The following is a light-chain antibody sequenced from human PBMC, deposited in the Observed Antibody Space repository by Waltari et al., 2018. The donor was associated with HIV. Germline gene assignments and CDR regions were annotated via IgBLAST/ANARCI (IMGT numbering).Light chain of an antibody. V-gene: IGLV2-8*01. CDR1: SSDVGGYNY. CDR3: TSYAGSNNLVI. CDR2: EVN. J-gene: IGLJ2*01. Sequence: QSALTQPASVSGSPGQSITISCTGTSSDVGGYNYVSWYQQHPGKAPKLMIYEVNKRPSGVPDLFSGSKSGNTASLTVSGLQAEDEADYYCTSYAGSNNLVIFGGGTKVTVL.